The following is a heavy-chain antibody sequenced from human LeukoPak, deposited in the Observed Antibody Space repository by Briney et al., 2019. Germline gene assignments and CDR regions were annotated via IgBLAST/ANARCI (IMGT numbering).Heavy chain of an antibody. CDR1: GFTLSSYW. J-gene: IGHJ4*02. D-gene: IGHD3-10*01. Sequence: PGRPLRLSCAAAGFTLSSYWMSWVRQAPGKGLEWVANIKQDGSEKYYVDSVKGRFTISRDNAKKSLYLQMNSLRAEDTAVYYCARDSGYGSGSLGSDYWGQGTLVTVSS. CDR3: ARDSGYGSGSLGSDY. CDR2: IKQDGSEK. V-gene: IGHV3-7*01.